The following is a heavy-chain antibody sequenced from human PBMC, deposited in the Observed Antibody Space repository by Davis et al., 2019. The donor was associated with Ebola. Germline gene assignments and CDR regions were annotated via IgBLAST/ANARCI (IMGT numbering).Heavy chain of an antibody. CDR1: GGPISSYY. V-gene: IGHV4-59*08. D-gene: IGHD5-18*01. CDR2: IYYSGST. CDR3: AGGYSYGDFDY. Sequence: MPSETLSPTCTVPGGPISSYYWSWIRQPPGKGLEWIGYIYYSGSTNYNPSLKSRVTISLDTSKNQFSLKLSSVTAADTAVYYCAGGYSYGDFDYWGQGTLVTVSS. J-gene: IGHJ4*02.